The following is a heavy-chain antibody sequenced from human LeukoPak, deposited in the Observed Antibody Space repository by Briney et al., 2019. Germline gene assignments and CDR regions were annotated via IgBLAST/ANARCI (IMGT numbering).Heavy chain of an antibody. CDR1: GGSISSYY. CDR2: IYYSGST. CDR3: ARAYYGSGSYTYFDY. V-gene: IGHV4-59*01. Sequence: SETLSLTCTVSGGSISSYYWSWIRQPPGKGLEWIGYIYYSGSTNYNPSLKSRVTISVDTSKNQFSLKLSPVTAADTAVYYCARAYYGSGSYTYFDYWGQGTLVTVSS. D-gene: IGHD3-10*01. J-gene: IGHJ4*02.